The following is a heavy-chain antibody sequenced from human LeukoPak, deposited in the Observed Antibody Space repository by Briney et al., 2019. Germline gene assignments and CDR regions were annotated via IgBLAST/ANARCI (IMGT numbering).Heavy chain of an antibody. CDR1: GGSISSYY. D-gene: IGHD2-2*01. Sequence: PSETLSLTCTVSGGSISSYYWSWLRQPAGKGLEWLGRIYTSGSTNYNPSLKSRVTMSVDTSKNQFSLKLSSVTAADTAVYYCAREAYCSSTSCQGVFDPWGQGTLVTVSS. CDR3: AREAYCSSTSCQGVFDP. CDR2: IYTSGST. J-gene: IGHJ5*02. V-gene: IGHV4-4*07.